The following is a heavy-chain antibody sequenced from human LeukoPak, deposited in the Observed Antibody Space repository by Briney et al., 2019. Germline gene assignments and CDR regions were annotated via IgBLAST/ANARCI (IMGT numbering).Heavy chain of an antibody. V-gene: IGHV1-2*02. J-gene: IGHJ4*02. CDR3: ARVVGIAAAGVFDY. CDR2: INTNSGGT. D-gene: IGHD6-13*01. CDR1: GYTFTRPD. Sequence: GASVKVSCKASGYTFTRPDTHWVPQAPGQRLRWMGWINTNSGGTNYAKKYQGRVTMTRDTSNSTAYMELSRLRSDDTAVYYCARVVGIAAAGVFDYWGQGTLVTVSS.